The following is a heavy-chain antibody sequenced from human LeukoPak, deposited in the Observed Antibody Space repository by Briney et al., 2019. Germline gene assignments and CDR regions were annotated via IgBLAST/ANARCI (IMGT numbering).Heavy chain of an antibody. CDR3: ARGSRGYYYDFDY. D-gene: IGHD3-22*01. J-gene: IGHJ4*02. CDR1: GFTFSSYS. CDR2: IYSGGST. Sequence: GGSLRLSCAASGFTFSSYSMSWVRQAPGKGLEWVSLIYSGGSTYYADSVKGRFTISRDISKNTLYLQMNSLRAEDTAVYYCARGSRGYYYDFDYWGQGTLVTVSS. V-gene: IGHV3-66*01.